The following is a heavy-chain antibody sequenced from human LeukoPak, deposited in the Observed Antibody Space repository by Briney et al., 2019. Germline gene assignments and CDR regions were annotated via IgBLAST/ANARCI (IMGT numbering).Heavy chain of an antibody. J-gene: IGHJ4*02. Sequence: PGGSLRLSCAASGFTFSSYSMNWVRQALGKGLEWVSSISSSSSYIYYADSVKGRFTISRDNAKNSLYLQMNSLRAEDTAVYYCANSVAVAGDVFDYWGQGTLVTVSS. CDR3: ANSVAVAGDVFDY. D-gene: IGHD6-19*01. V-gene: IGHV3-21*01. CDR2: ISSSSSYI. CDR1: GFTFSSYS.